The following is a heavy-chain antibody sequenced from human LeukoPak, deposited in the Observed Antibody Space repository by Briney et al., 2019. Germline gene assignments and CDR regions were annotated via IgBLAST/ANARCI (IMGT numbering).Heavy chain of an antibody. CDR1: GFTFSSYW. V-gene: IGHV3-74*01. J-gene: IGHJ4*02. CDR2: INSDGGST. CDR3: AREVSQLARDLDY. Sequence: GGSLRLSCAASGFTFSSYWMHWVRQAPGKGLVWVSRINSDGGSTSYADSVKGRFTISRDSAKNTLYLQMNSLRGDDTAVYYCAREVSQLARDLDYWGQGTLVTVSS. D-gene: IGHD6-6*01.